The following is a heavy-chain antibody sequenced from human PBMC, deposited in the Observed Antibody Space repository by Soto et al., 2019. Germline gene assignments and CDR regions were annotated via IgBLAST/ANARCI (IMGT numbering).Heavy chain of an antibody. CDR2: IYYSGST. V-gene: IGHV4-31*03. CDR3: ARVNYDILTGYILPFYY. CDR1: GGSISSGGYY. Sequence: PSETLSLTCTVSGGSISSGGYYWSWIRQHPGKGLEWIGYIYYSGSTYYNPSLKSRVTISVDTSKNQFSLKLSSVTAADTAVYYCARVNYDILTGYILPFYYWGQGTLVTVSS. J-gene: IGHJ4*02. D-gene: IGHD3-9*01.